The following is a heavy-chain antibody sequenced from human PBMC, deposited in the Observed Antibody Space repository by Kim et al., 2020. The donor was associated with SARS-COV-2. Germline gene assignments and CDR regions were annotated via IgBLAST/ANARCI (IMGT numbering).Heavy chain of an antibody. V-gene: IGHV4-4*02. CDR1: GGSISTSDW. CDR2: IYHSGST. J-gene: IGHJ4*02. D-gene: IGHD3-3*01. Sequence: SETLSLTCAVSGGSISTSDWWTWVRQPPGKGLEWIGEIYHSGSTHYNPSLKSRVNISLDKSKNQFSVRLTSVTAADTAVYYCARIPRITIFGVGIKTFDSWSQGTLVTVSS. CDR3: ARIPRITIFGVGIKTFDS.